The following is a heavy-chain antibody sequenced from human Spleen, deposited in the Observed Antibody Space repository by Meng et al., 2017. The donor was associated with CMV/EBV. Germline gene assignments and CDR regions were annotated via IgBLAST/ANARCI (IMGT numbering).Heavy chain of an antibody. CDR1: GYSFASYC. J-gene: IGHJ3*02. CDR2: IYPGDSDT. Sequence: GESLKISCEGSGYSFASYCIAWVRQMPGKGLEWMGIIYPGDSDTTYSPSFQGQVTISADKSISTAYLQWSSLKASDTAMYYCARPTCSSTSCAGGSFDIWGQGTMVTVSS. V-gene: IGHV5-51*01. D-gene: IGHD2-2*01. CDR3: ARPTCSSTSCAGGSFDI.